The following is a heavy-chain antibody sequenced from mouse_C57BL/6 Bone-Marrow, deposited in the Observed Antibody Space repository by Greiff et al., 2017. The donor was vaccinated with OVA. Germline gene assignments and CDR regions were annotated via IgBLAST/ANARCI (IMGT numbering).Heavy chain of an antibody. CDR1: GFTFSDYY. J-gene: IGHJ2*01. CDR3: AREVLPYYFDY. CDR2: INYDGSST. V-gene: IGHV5-16*01. Sequence: EVKLMESEGGLVQPGSSMKLSCTASGFTFSDYYMAWVRQVPEKGLEWVANINYDGSSTYYLDSLKSRFIISRDNAKNILYLQMSSLKSEDTATYYCAREVLPYYFDYWGQGTTLTVSS. D-gene: IGHD2-14*01.